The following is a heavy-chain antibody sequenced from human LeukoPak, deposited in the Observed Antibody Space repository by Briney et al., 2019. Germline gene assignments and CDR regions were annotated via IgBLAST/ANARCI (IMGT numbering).Heavy chain of an antibody. D-gene: IGHD2-21*01. CDR3: ASVKWAYKNCFDY. CDR1: GGSISSSSYY. J-gene: IGHJ4*02. CDR2: IYYSGST. Sequence: SETLSLTCTVSGGSISSSSYYWGWIRQPPGKGLEWIGSIYYSGSTYYNPSLKSRVTISVDTSKNQFSLKLSSVTAADTAVYYSASVKWAYKNCFDYWGQGTLVTVSS. V-gene: IGHV4-39*01.